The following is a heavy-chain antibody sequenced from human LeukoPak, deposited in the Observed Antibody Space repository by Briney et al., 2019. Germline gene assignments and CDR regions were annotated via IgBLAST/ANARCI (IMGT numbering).Heavy chain of an antibody. J-gene: IGHJ5*02. CDR2: INAGNGNT. CDR1: GYTFTSYA. Sequence: ASVKVSCKASGYTFTSYAMHWVRQAPGQRLEWMGWINAGNGNTKYSQKFQGRVTITRDTSASTAYMELSSLRSEDTAVYYCARVLQPLYCSSTSYYTVHWFDPWGQGTLVTVSS. V-gene: IGHV1-3*01. CDR3: ARVLQPLYCSSTSYYTVHWFDP. D-gene: IGHD2-2*02.